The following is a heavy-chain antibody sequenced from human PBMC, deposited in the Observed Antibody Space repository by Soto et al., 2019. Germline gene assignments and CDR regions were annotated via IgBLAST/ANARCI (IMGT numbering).Heavy chain of an antibody. CDR2: IDWDDDK. J-gene: IGHJ3*02. CDR1: GFSLSTSGMC. CDR3: ARILISSWYDAFDI. V-gene: IGHV2-70*11. D-gene: IGHD6-13*01. Sequence: SGPTLVNPTQTLTLTCPFSGFSLSTSGMCVSWIRQPPGKALEWLARIDWDDDKYYSTSLKTSLTISKDTSKNQVVLTMTNIDPVDTATYYCARILISSWYDAFDIWGQGTMGTVSS.